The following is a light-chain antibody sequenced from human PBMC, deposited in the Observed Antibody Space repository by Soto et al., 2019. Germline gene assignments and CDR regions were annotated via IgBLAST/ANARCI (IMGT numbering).Light chain of an antibody. J-gene: IGKJ5*01. Sequence: VLTQSPVTLSLSPWERATLSCRASQSFRGLLAWYQQKLGQAPRLLIYDAYNRATGIPPRFSGSGSGTDFTLTISSLEPEDSAVYYCQQRHMWPITFGQGTRLEIK. CDR2: DAY. CDR1: QSFRGL. V-gene: IGKV3-11*01. CDR3: QQRHMWPIT.